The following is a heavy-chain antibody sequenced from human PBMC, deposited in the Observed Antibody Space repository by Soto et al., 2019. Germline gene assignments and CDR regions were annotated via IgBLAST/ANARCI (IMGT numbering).Heavy chain of an antibody. V-gene: IGHV3-74*01. D-gene: IGHD6-6*01. CDR1: GFTFSSYW. Sequence: GGSLRLSCVASGFTFSSYWMHWVRRTPGQGLVWVSHTDSDGSFTTYADSVKTRLTISKDTSKNQVVLTMTNMDPVDTATYYCARQTIAARVIDYWGQGTLVTVS. CDR2: TDSDGSFT. J-gene: IGHJ4*02. CDR3: ARQTIAARVIDY.